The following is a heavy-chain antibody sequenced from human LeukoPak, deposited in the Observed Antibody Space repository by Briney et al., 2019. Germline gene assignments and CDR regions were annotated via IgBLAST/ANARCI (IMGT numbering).Heavy chain of an antibody. J-gene: IGHJ6*02. V-gene: IGHV3-7*01. CDR2: IKQDGSEK. CDR1: GFTFSSYW. Sequence: PGGSLRLSCAASGFTFSSYWMSWVRQAPGKGLEWVANIKQDGSEKYYVDSVKGRFTISRDNAKNSLYLQMNSLRAEDTAVYYCARCAITMVRGAGFYYGMDVWGQGTTVTVSS. CDR3: ARCAITMVRGAGFYYGMDV. D-gene: IGHD3-10*01.